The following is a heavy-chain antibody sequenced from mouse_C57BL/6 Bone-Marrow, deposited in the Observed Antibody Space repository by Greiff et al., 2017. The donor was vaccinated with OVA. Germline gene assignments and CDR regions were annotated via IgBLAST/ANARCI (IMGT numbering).Heavy chain of an antibody. D-gene: IGHD2-4*01. Sequence: QVQLKQSGPELVKPGASVKISCKASGYAFSSSWMNWVKQRPGKGLEWIGRIYPGDGDTNYNGKFKGKATLTADKSSSTAYMQLSSLTSEDSAVYFCARLRDYRYCDVWGTGTTVTVSS. CDR1: GYAFSSSW. CDR2: IYPGDGDT. J-gene: IGHJ1*03. V-gene: IGHV1-82*01. CDR3: ARLRDYRYCDV.